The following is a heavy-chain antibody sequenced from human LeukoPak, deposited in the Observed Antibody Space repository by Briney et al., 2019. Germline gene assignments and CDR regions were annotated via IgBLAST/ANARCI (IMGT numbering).Heavy chain of an antibody. CDR3: ARGGTYSV. CDR1: GFNFSSYW. CDR2: IKEDGSEK. Sequence: GGSLRLSCAASGFNFSSYWMSLVRQAPGKGLEWVANIKEDGSEKYYVDTVKGRFTISRDNAKNSVHLQMNSLRAEDTAVYSCARGGTYSVWGQGTLVTVSS. D-gene: IGHD4-11*01. V-gene: IGHV3-7*01. J-gene: IGHJ4*02.